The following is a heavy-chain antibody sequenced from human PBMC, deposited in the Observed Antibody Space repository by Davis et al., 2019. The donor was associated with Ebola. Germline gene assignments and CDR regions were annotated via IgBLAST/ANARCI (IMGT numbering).Heavy chain of an antibody. CDR2: INDSGTT. D-gene: IGHD3-10*01. J-gene: IGHJ4*02. Sequence: MPGGSLRLSCTVSGGSISSTNYYWGWIRQPPGKGLEWIGEINDSGTTNYNPSLKSRVTISVDTSKNQFSLKVNSVTAADTAVYFCARGGAQTYHYGSGSYSFVYYFDYWGQGTLVTVSS. V-gene: IGHV4-39*07. CDR3: ARGGAQTYHYGSGSYSFVYYFDY. CDR1: GGSISSTNYY.